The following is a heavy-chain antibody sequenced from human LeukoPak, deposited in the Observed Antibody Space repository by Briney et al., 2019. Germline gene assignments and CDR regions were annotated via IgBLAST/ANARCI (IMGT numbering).Heavy chain of an antibody. J-gene: IGHJ6*03. CDR2: ISSSSSSI. Sequence: PGGSLRLSCVASEFTFSHYSMSWVRQAPGKGLEWVSPISSSSSSIYYADSVKGRYSISRDNAKNSVYLEMNSLRVEDTAVYYCARDSDFWRGYSTPHHDYYMDVWGKGTTVTVSS. V-gene: IGHV3-21*01. CDR3: ARDSDFWRGYSTPHHDYYMDV. D-gene: IGHD3-3*01. CDR1: EFTFSHYS.